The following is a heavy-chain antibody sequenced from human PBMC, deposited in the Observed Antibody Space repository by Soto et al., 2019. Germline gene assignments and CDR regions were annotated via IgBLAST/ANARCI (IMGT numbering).Heavy chain of an antibody. CDR2: INPSGGSS. D-gene: IGHD4-17*01. J-gene: IGHJ4*02. Sequence: QVQLVQSGAEVKKPGASVKVSCKASGYTFTSYYMHWVRQAPGQGLEWMGIINPSGGSSSYAQKFQGRVTMTRDTSTSTVYMELSSLSTEDTAVYYGARGSYDPDYVVLYWGQGTLVTVSS. CDR1: GYTFTSYY. V-gene: IGHV1-46*01. CDR3: ARGSYDPDYVVLY.